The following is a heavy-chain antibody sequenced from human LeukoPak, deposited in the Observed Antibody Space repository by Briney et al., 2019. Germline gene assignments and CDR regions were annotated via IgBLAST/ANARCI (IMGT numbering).Heavy chain of an antibody. CDR2: ISDSGGST. CDR3: EGYNWNDFRAFDI. CDR1: GFTFSSYG. J-gene: IGHJ3*02. D-gene: IGHD1-1*01. V-gene: IGHV3-23*01. Sequence: GGSLRLSCAASGFTFSSYGMSWVRQAPGKGLEWVSGISDSGGSTYYADSVKGRFTISRDNSKNTLYLQMNSLRAGDTAVYYCEGYNWNDFRAFDIWGQGTMVTVSS.